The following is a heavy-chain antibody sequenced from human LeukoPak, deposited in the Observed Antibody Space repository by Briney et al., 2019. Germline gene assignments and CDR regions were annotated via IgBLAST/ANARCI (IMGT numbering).Heavy chain of an antibody. Sequence: SVKVSCKASGGTFSSYAISWVRQAPGQGLEWMGGIIPIFGTANYAQKFQGRVTITADESTSTAYMELSSLRSEDTAVYFCARGYGSGEQFHFDFWGHGTLVTVSS. CDR2: IIPIFGTA. V-gene: IGHV1-69*13. CDR3: ARGYGSGEQFHFDF. J-gene: IGHJ4*01. D-gene: IGHD3-10*01. CDR1: GGTFSSYA.